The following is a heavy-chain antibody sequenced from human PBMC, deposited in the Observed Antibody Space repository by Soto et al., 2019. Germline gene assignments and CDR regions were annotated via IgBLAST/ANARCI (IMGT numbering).Heavy chain of an antibody. J-gene: IGHJ6*02. Sequence: EASVKVSCKASGGTFSSYAISWVRQAPGQGLEWMGGIIPIFGTANYAQKFQGRVTITADESTSTAYMELSSLRSGDTAVYYCARGIVDTTYGHYYGMDVWGQGTTVTVSS. V-gene: IGHV1-69*13. CDR3: ARGIVDTTYGHYYGMDV. CDR1: GGTFSSYA. D-gene: IGHD1-26*01. CDR2: IIPIFGTA.